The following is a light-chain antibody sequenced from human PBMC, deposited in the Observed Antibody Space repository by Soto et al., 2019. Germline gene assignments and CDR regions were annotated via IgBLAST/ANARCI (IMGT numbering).Light chain of an antibody. CDR1: SNDVGGYDY. V-gene: IGLV2-14*01. J-gene: IGLJ1*01. CDR3: SSKRGSTGV. CDR2: DVS. Sequence: QSALTQPASVSGSPGQTITISCTGNSNDVGGYDYVSWHQQHPGKAPKLMIYDVSKRPSGVSNRFSGSKSGNTASLTISGLQAEDEADYYCSSKRGSTGVFGTGTKVTVL.